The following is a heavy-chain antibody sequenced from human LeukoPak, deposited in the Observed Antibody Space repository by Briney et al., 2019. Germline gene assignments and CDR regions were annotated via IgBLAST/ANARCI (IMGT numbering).Heavy chain of an antibody. Sequence: GGSLRLSCAASGFTFSSYAMSWVRQAPGKGLECVSAISGSGGSTYYADSVKGRFTISRDNSKNTLYLQMNSLRAEDTAVYYCAKDRFAMIVVVTLDYWGQGTLVTVSS. CDR3: AKDRFAMIVVVTLDY. D-gene: IGHD3-22*01. J-gene: IGHJ4*02. CDR2: ISGSGGST. V-gene: IGHV3-23*01. CDR1: GFTFSSYA.